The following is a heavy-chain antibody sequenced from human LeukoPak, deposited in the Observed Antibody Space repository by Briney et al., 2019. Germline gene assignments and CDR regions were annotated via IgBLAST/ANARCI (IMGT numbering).Heavy chain of an antibody. CDR3: ARQTYCINGVCYTEEGEFHYYMDV. V-gene: IGHV4-39*01. D-gene: IGHD2-8*01. Sequence: SETLSLTCTVSGGSISSSSTYYWGWIRQPPGKGLEWIGNIYYNGGTYYNPSLKSRVTISVDTSKNQFSLKLTSVTAADTAVYYCARQTYCINGVCYTEEGEFHYYMDVWGKGTTVTVSS. CDR2: IYYNGGT. J-gene: IGHJ6*03. CDR1: GGSISSSSTYY.